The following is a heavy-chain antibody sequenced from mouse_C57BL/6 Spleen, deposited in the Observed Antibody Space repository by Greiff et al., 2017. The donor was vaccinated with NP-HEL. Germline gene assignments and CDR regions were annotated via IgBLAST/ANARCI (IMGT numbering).Heavy chain of an antibody. J-gene: IGHJ3*01. CDR1: GYTFTSYW. D-gene: IGHD1-1*01. CDR3: ALYYYGSSTAWFAY. V-gene: IGHV1-64*01. Sequence: VQLQQSGAELVKPGASVKLSCKASGYTFTSYWMHWVKQRPGQGLEWIGMIHPNSGSTNYNEKFKNKATLTVDKSSSTAYMQLSSLTSEDSAVYYCALYYYGSSTAWFAYWGQGTLVTVSA. CDR2: IHPNSGST.